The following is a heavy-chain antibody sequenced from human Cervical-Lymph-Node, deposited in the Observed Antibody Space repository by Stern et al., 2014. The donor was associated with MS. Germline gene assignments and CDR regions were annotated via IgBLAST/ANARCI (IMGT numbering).Heavy chain of an antibody. CDR2: ISYDGSNK. CDR1: GFTFSSYA. Sequence: VQLEESGGGVVQPGRSLRLSCAASGFTFSSYAMHWGRQAPGKGLEWGAVISYDGSNKYYADSVKGRFTISRDNSKNTLFLQINSLRAEDTAVYYCARVPWGGSLAFDIWGQGTMVTVSS. CDR3: ARVPWGGSLAFDI. D-gene: IGHD3-16*01. V-gene: IGHV3-30*01. J-gene: IGHJ3*02.